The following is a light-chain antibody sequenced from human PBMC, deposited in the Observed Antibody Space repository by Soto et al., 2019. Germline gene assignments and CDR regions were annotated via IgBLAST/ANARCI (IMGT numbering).Light chain of an antibody. V-gene: IGKV1-39*01. CDR2: AAS. Sequence: DIQMTQSPSSLYASVGDIVTITCRARQSSSSNFNWYQQKQGKAPTLLIYAASSLQSGEPSRFSGSGSGTDFTLTISSLQPEDFAAYDCQQSYSTHPWTFGQGTKVEIK. CDR3: QQSYSTHPWT. J-gene: IGKJ1*01. CDR1: QSSSSN.